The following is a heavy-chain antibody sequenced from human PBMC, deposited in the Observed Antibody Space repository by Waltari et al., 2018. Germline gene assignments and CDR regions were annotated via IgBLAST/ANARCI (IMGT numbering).Heavy chain of an antibody. CDR3: ARWSGYSVYYFDY. J-gene: IGHJ4*02. Sequence: QVQLQESAPGLVKPSETLSLTCAVSGYSISSGYYSGWIRQPHGKGLEWIGSIYHSGSTYYNPSLKSRVTISVDTSKNQFSLKLSSVTAADTAVYYCARWSGYSVYYFDYWGQGTLVTVSS. D-gene: IGHD3-3*01. CDR1: GYSISSGYY. CDR2: IYHSGST. V-gene: IGHV4-38-2*01.